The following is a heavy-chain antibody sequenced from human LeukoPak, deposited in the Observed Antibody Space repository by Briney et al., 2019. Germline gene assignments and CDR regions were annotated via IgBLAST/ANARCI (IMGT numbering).Heavy chain of an antibody. Sequence: GSSVKVSCKASGGTFSSYAISWVRQAPGQGLEWMGRIIPILGIANYAQKFQGRVTITADKSTSTAYMELSSLRSEDTAVYYCARDLTATHYYDSSGPIRGFAFDIWGQGTMVTVSP. CDR2: IIPILGIA. CDR1: GGTFSSYA. CDR3: ARDLTATHYYDSSGPIRGFAFDI. V-gene: IGHV1-69*04. D-gene: IGHD3-22*01. J-gene: IGHJ3*02.